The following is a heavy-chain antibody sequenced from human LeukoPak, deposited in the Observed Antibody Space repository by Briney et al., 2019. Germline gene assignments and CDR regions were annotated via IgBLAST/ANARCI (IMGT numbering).Heavy chain of an antibody. CDR1: GGSISGYY. V-gene: IGHV4-59*08. D-gene: IGHD1-20*01. CDR2: VYYSENT. Sequence: SETLPLTCSVSGGSISGYYRSWIRQPPGKELEWIGYVYYSENTKYNPSLESRVTISLDTSKNQFSLRLNSVTTADTAVYFCTRRVAITGTPKAYFDYWGQGILVTVSS. CDR3: TRRVAITGTPKAYFDY. J-gene: IGHJ4*02.